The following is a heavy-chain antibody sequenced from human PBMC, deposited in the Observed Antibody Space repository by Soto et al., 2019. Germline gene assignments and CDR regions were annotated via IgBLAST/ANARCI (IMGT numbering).Heavy chain of an antibody. V-gene: IGHV6-1*01. CDR1: GDSVSSNSAA. D-gene: IGHD6-19*01. Sequence: SQTLSLTCAISGDSVSSNSAAWNWIRQSPSRGLEWLGRTYYRSKWYNDYAVSVKSRITINPDTSKNQFSLQLNSVTPEDTAVYYCAREWERYSSGWYRVYNWFDPWGQGTLVTVSS. CDR2: TYYRSKWYN. CDR3: AREWERYSSGWYRVYNWFDP. J-gene: IGHJ5*02.